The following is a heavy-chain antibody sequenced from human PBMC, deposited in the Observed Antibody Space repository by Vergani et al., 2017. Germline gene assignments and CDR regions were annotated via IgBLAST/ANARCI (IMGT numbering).Heavy chain of an antibody. Sequence: QVQLQQWGAGLLKPSETLSLTCAVYGGSFSGYYWSWIRQPPGKGLEWIGEINNSGSTTYNPSLKSRVTISVDTSQNQFSLKLSSVTAADTAVYYCARDRFYYYDSSGYYYEYFQHWGQGTLVTVSS. V-gene: IGHV4-34*01. CDR3: ARDRFYYYDSSGYYYEYFQH. CDR1: GGSFSGYY. J-gene: IGHJ1*01. CDR2: INNSGST. D-gene: IGHD3-22*01.